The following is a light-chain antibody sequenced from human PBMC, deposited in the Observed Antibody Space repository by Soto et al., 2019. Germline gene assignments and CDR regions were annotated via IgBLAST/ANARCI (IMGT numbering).Light chain of an antibody. Sequence: EVVLTQSPATLSLSPGDRATLSCRASQSVSSYLAWYQQKPGQAPRLLIYGASSRATGIPDRFSGSGSGTDFTLTISRLEPEDFAVYYCQQYGSSPSAFGQGTRLEIK. CDR3: QQYGSSPSA. V-gene: IGKV3-20*01. CDR1: QSVSSY. CDR2: GAS. J-gene: IGKJ5*01.